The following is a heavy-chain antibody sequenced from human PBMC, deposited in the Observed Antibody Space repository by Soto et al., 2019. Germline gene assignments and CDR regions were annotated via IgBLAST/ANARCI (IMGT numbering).Heavy chain of an antibody. D-gene: IGHD2-15*01. CDR2: MNPNSGNT. CDR3: ARVGRTNDAFDI. CDR1: GYTFTSYD. V-gene: IGHV1-8*02. J-gene: IGHJ3*02. Sequence: ASVKVSCKASGYTFTSYDINWVRQATGQGLEWMGWMNPNSGNTGYAQKFQGRVTMTRNTSISTAYMELSSLRSEDTAVYYCARVGRTNDAFDIWGQGTMVTVSS.